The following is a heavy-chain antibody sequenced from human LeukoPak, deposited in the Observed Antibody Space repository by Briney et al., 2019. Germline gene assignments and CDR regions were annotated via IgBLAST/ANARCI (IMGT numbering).Heavy chain of an antibody. CDR1: GFTFSSYA. CDR2: ISYDGSNI. V-gene: IGHV3-30*04. CDR3: ARDQYDTWSRRGNFDS. J-gene: IGHJ4*02. Sequence: GGSLRLSCAASGFTFSSYAMHWVRQAPGKGLEWVAVISYDGSNIYYADSVKGRFTISRDNTKNSLYLQMNSLRVEDTAVFYCARDQYDTWSRRGNFDSWGQGTLVIVSS. D-gene: IGHD3-3*01.